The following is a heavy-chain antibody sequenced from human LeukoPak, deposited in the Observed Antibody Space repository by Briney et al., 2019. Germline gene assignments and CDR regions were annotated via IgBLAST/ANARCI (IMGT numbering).Heavy chain of an antibody. V-gene: IGHV4-30-4*01. CDR3: ARGEDYYDSSGYSYYFDY. J-gene: IGHJ4*02. Sequence: PSETLSLTCTVSGGSISSGDYYWSWIRQPPGKGLEWIGYIYYSGSTYYNPSLKSRVTISVDTSKNQFSLKLSSVTAADTAVYYCARGEDYYDSSGYSYYFDYWGQGTLVTVSS. CDR2: IYYSGST. CDR1: GGSISSGDYY. D-gene: IGHD3-22*01.